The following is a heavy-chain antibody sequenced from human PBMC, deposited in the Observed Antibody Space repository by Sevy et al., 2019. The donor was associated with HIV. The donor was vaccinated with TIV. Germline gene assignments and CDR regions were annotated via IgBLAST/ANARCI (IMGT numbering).Heavy chain of an antibody. CDR3: ARDLEFYDYGDYGPAFMPDY. Sequence: GGSLRLSCAASGFTFSTYGMHWVRQAPGKGLEWVAVMWFDGSKTYYADSVKGRFTISRDIAKNTLHLQMNSLRAEDTGVYYGARDLEFYDYGDYGPAFMPDYWGQGTLVTVSS. D-gene: IGHD4-17*01. CDR1: GFTFSTYG. J-gene: IGHJ4*02. CDR2: MWFDGSKT. V-gene: IGHV3-33*01.